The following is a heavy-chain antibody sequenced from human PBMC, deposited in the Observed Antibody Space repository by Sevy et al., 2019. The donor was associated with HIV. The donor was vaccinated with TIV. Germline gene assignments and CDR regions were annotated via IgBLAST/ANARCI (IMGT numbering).Heavy chain of an antibody. Sequence: GGSLRLSCAASGFTFSTYDMHWVRQAPGKGLEWVAYIRYDGSNKYYADSVRGRFTISRDNSKNRLYLQMISLRAEDTAGYYCARGRKTTQEWLEELDYYYGVDVWGQGTTVTVSS. CDR3: ARGRKTTQEWLEELDYYYGVDV. CDR2: IRYDGSNK. CDR1: GFTFSTYD. V-gene: IGHV3-30*02. J-gene: IGHJ6*02. D-gene: IGHD2-8*01.